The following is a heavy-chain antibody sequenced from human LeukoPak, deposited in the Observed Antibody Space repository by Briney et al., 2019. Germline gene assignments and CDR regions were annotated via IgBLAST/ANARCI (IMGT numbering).Heavy chain of an antibody. CDR1: GFTFSSYA. J-gene: IGHJ3*02. V-gene: IGHV3-64D*09. CDR2: ISSNGGST. D-gene: IGHD5-18*01. CDR3: VVSYLYAFDI. Sequence: GGSLRLSCSASGFTFSSYAMHWVRQAPGKGLEYVSAISSNGGSTYYADSVKGRFTISRDNYKNTLNLQMSGLRAEDTAVYYCVVSYLYAFDIWGQGTMVTVSS.